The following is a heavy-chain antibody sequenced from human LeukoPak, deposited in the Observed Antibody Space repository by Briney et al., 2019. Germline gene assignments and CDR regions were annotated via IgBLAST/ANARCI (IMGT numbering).Heavy chain of an antibody. J-gene: IGHJ4*02. D-gene: IGHD3-10*01. V-gene: IGHV4-61*01. CDR3: ASSPEGLLWFGELLLY. Sequence: PSETLSLTCTVSGGSISSSSYYWSWIRQPPGKGLEWIGYIYYSGSTNYNPSLKSRVTISVDTSKNQFSLKLSSVTAADTAVYYCASSPEGLLWFGELLLYWGQGTLVTVSS. CDR2: IYYSGST. CDR1: GGSISSSSYY.